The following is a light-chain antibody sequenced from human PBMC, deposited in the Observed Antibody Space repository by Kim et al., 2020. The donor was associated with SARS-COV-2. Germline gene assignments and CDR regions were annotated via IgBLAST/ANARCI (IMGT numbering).Light chain of an antibody. V-gene: IGLV3-21*04. CDR2: YDS. J-gene: IGLJ2*01. Sequence: APGKTDRITWGGNNIGSKGVHWYQQKPGQAPVLVIYYDSDRPSGIPERFSGSNSGNTATLTISRVEAGDEADYYCQVWDSSSDHRVFGGGTQLTVL. CDR3: QVWDSSSDHRV. CDR1: NIGSKG.